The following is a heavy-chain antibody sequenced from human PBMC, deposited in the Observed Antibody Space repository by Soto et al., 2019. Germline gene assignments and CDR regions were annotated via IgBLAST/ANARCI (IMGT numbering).Heavy chain of an antibody. J-gene: IGHJ3*02. CDR1: GGSISSSNW. CDR2: IYHSGST. V-gene: IGHV4-4*02. CDR3: ARPAGYDFWSGPLGGNDAFDI. D-gene: IGHD3-3*01. Sequence: SETLSLTCAVSGGSISSSNWLRLFRHPPGKVLEWIGEIYHSGSTNYNPSLKSRVTISVDKSKNQFSLKLSSVTAADTAVYYCARPAGYDFWSGPLGGNDAFDIWGQGTMVTVSS.